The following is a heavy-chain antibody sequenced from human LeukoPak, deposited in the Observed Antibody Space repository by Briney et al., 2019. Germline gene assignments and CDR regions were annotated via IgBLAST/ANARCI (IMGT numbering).Heavy chain of an antibody. V-gene: IGHV3-48*01. J-gene: IGHJ6*03. CDR1: GLYFNIYS. D-gene: IGHD6-13*01. CDR2: ISSTSRTI. CDR3: AKIIAADAYYMDV. Sequence: PGGSLRLSCAASGLYFNIYSMHWVRQAPGKGLEWVSYISSTSRTIYYADSVKGRFTISRDNSKNTLYLQMNSLRAEDTARYYCAKIIAADAYYMDVWGEGTTVTVSS.